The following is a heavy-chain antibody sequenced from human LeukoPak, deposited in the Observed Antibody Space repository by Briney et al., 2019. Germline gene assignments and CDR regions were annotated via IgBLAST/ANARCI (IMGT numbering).Heavy chain of an antibody. CDR1: GYTFTSYG. CDR2: FSAYNGNT. CDR3: AREGLVWFGESTESFFDY. J-gene: IGHJ4*02. V-gene: IGHV1-18*04. Sequence: ASVKVSCKASGYTFTSYGISWGREAPGQGLEWMGWFSAYNGNTNYAQKLQGRVTMTTDTSTSTAYMELRSLRSDDTAVYYCAREGLVWFGESTESFFDYWGQGTLVTVSS. D-gene: IGHD3-10*01.